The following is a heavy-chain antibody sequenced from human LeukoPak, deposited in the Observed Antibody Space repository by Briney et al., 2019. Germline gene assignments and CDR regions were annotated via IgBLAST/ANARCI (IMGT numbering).Heavy chain of an antibody. D-gene: IGHD5-24*01. Sequence: PSETQSLTCTVSGGSISSSSYYWRWIRQPPGKGLEWIGSIYHSGSTYYNPSLKSRVTISVDTSKNQFSLKLSSVTAADTAVYYCARGQEWLQLLNYFDYWGQGTLVTVSS. CDR2: IYHSGST. CDR1: GGSISSSSYY. V-gene: IGHV4-39*07. J-gene: IGHJ4*02. CDR3: ARGQEWLQLLNYFDY.